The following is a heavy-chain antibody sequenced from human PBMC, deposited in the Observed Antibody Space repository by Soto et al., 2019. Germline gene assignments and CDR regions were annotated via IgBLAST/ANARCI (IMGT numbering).Heavy chain of an antibody. CDR3: ARGGNKQHAY. Sequence: EVQLVESGGDLVQPGGSLRLSCAVSGFTVSSNYMSWVRQAPGKGLEWVSVIHSDDSTYYADSVKGRFTISRDNSKNTLYLQMNSLRAEDTAVYYCARGGNKQHAYWGQGTLVTVSS. D-gene: IGHD3-16*01. CDR1: GFTVSSNY. J-gene: IGHJ4*02. V-gene: IGHV3-66*01. CDR2: IHSDDST.